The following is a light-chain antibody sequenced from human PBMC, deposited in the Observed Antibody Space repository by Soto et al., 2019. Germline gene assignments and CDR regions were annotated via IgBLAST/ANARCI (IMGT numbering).Light chain of an antibody. CDR1: QRITTY. J-gene: IGKJ5*01. CDR2: DAS. Sequence: ILLTQSPATLSLSPGERATLSCRASQRITTYLAWYQQKPGQAPRLLIYDASTRATGIPDRFSGGGSGTEFTLTISSLQSEDFVVYYCQQYNSWPPITFGQGTRLENK. V-gene: IGKV3-15*01. CDR3: QQYNSWPPIT.